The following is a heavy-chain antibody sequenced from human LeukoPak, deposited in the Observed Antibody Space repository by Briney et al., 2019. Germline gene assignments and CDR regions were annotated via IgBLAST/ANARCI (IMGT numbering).Heavy chain of an antibody. D-gene: IGHD3-22*01. Sequence: KPSETLSLTCTVSGGSISSYYWSWIRQPAGKGLEWIGRIYTSGNTNYNPSLKSRVTMSVDTSKNQFSLELSSVTAADTAVYYCAREEFHYDSSGYYERWYFDLWGRGTLVTVSS. V-gene: IGHV4-4*07. CDR2: IYTSGNT. CDR1: GGSISSYY. CDR3: AREEFHYDSSGYYERWYFDL. J-gene: IGHJ2*01.